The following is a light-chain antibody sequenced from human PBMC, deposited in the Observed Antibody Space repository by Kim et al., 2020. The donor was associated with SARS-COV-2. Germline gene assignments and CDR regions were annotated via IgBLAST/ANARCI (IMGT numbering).Light chain of an antibody. CDR2: QDS. V-gene: IGLV3-1*01. CDR3: QAWDSSTGV. J-gene: IGLJ3*02. CDR1: KLGDKY. Sequence: SYELTQPPSVSVSPGQTASITCSGDKLGDKYACWYQQKPGQSPVLVIYQDSKRPSGMPERFSGSNSGNTATLTISGTQAMDEADYYCQAWDSSTGVFGGGTQLTVL.